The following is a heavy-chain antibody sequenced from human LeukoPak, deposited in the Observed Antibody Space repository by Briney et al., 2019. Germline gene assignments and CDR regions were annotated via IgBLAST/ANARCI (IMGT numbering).Heavy chain of an antibody. CDR2: IYYSGNT. V-gene: IGHV4-39*01. CDR1: GGSISSSTYY. Sequence: SETLSLTCTVSGGSISSSTYYWGWIRQPPGEGLEWLGCIYYSGNTYHNPSLKSRLPISVDTSKNQFSLKMSSVTAADTAVYYCARGRRITFGEIIVPFDYWGQGTVVPVSS. CDR3: ARGRRITFGEIIVPFDY. D-gene: IGHD3-16*02. J-gene: IGHJ4*02.